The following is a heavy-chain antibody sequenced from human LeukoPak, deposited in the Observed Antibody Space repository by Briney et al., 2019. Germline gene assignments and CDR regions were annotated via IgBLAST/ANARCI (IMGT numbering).Heavy chain of an antibody. CDR1: GGSISNYY. V-gene: IGHV4-4*07. CDR2: IYTSGST. D-gene: IGHD3-22*01. CDR3: ARGQQGYYYDSSGYPASFDY. J-gene: IGHJ4*02. Sequence: SETLSPTCTVSGGSISNYYWNWIRQPAGKGLEWIGRIYTSGSTNYNPSLKSRVTMSVDTSKNQFYLDLSSVTAADTAVYYCARGQQGYYYDSSGYPASFDYWGQGTLVTVSS.